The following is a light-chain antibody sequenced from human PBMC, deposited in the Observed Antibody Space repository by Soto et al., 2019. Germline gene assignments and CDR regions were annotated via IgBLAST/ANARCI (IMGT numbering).Light chain of an antibody. J-gene: IGLJ2*01. V-gene: IGLV1-44*01. CDR3: AAWDDSLNGVI. CDR2: SNN. CDR1: SSNIGSNT. Sequence: QSVLTQPPSASGTPGQRVTISCSGSSSNIGSNTVNWYQQLPGTAPKLLIYSNNQRPSGVPDRFSGSKSGTSASLSISGLQSEDEADYSCAAWDDSLNGVIFGRGTKLTVL.